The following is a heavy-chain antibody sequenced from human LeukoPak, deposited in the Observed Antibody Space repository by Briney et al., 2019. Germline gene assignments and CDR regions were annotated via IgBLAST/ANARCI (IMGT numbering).Heavy chain of an antibody. Sequence: GESLKISCKGSGYTFSSYCIGWVRQMPGKGLEWMGIIYPDNSDTRYSPSFHGQVTISADKSISTAYLQWSSLKASDTAMYYCARLAYCSNDVCYSNYYYSMDVWGKGTTVTVSS. D-gene: IGHD2-8*01. J-gene: IGHJ6*03. CDR3: ARLAYCSNDVCYSNYYYSMDV. V-gene: IGHV5-51*01. CDR2: IYPDNSDT. CDR1: GYTFSSYC.